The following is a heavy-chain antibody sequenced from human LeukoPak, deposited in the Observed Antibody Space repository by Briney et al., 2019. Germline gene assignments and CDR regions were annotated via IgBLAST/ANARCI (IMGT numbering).Heavy chain of an antibody. Sequence: GGSLRLSCAGSGFTFSSYSMNWVRQAPGKGLEWVSSISSRSGYMYYADSVKGRFTISRDNAENSLYLHMNSLRAEDTALYYCAKDRRSGGKTGFDYWGQGTLVTVSS. CDR1: GFTFSSYS. J-gene: IGHJ4*02. D-gene: IGHD2-15*01. CDR2: ISSRSGYM. CDR3: AKDRRSGGKTGFDY. V-gene: IGHV3-21*04.